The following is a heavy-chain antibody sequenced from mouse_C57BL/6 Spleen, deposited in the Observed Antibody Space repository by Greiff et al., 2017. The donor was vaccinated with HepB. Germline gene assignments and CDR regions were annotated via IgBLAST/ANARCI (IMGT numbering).Heavy chain of an antibody. V-gene: IGHV7-3*01. Sequence: EVMLVESGGGLVQPGGSLSLSCAASGFTFTDYYMSWVRQPPGKALEWLGFIRNKANGYTTEYSVSVKGRVTISRDNSQSILYLQMNALRAEDSATYYCARSLGSSSYYYAMDYWGQGTSVTVSS. CDR3: ARSLGSSSYYYAMDY. CDR1: GFTFTDYY. D-gene: IGHD1-1*01. CDR2: IRNKANGYTT. J-gene: IGHJ4*01.